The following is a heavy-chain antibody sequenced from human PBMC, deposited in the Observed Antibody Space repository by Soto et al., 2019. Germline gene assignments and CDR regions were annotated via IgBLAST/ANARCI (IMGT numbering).Heavy chain of an antibody. Sequence: GGSLRLSCEAPGSTFGIHWMTWVGQAPGKALEWVANIKEDGTEKYYVDSVKGRFTISRDNAKNSLFLQMNSLRTEDTAIYYCRRPPPRTSDCCGPGPMVTVSS. CDR3: RRPPPRTSDC. CDR2: IKEDGTEK. D-gene: IGHD1-1*01. J-gene: IGHJ4*03. V-gene: IGHV3-7*01. CDR1: GSTFGIHW.